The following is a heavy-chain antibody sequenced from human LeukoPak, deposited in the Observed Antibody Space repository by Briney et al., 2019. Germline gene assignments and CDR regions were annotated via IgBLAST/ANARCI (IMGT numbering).Heavy chain of an antibody. V-gene: IGHV3-53*01. J-gene: IGHJ4*02. CDR3: ARESSGRDLDC. Sequence: GGSLRLSCAASGFTVSTYYMNWVRQAPGKGLEWVSVIYSGGTTYYADSVKGRFTISRDSSENTLYLQMSTLRAEDTAVYYCARESSGRDLDCWGQGTLVTVSS. CDR2: IYSGGTT. CDR1: GFTVSTYY. D-gene: IGHD6-25*01.